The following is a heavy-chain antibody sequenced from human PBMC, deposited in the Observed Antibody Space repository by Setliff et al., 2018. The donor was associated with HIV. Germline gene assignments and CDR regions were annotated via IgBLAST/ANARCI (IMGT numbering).Heavy chain of an antibody. D-gene: IGHD1-26*01. CDR3: AYRRGGWELRV. CDR1: GYSPGNYG. Sequence: PSVKVSCKSSGYSPGNYGIAWVRQARGQGLEWLGWISVNTGDVFYAQTFQGRVTMTADASTGTVHMDLRGLTFDDSAIYFCAYRRGGWELRVWGQGTSVTVSS. J-gene: IGHJ4*02. CDR2: ISVNTGDV. V-gene: IGHV1-18*01.